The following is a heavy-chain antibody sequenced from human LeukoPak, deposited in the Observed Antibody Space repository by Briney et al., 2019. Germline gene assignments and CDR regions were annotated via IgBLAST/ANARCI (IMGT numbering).Heavy chain of an antibody. Sequence: PGRSLRLSCAASGFTFSSYGMHWVRQAPGKGLEWVSYISSSGSTIYYADSVKGRFTISRDNSKNTLYLQMNSLRAEDTAVYYCAKDRDDYGDYLRNFDYWGQGTLVTVSS. CDR2: ISSSGSTI. J-gene: IGHJ4*02. CDR1: GFTFSSYG. D-gene: IGHD4-17*01. CDR3: AKDRDDYGDYLRNFDY. V-gene: IGHV3-48*01.